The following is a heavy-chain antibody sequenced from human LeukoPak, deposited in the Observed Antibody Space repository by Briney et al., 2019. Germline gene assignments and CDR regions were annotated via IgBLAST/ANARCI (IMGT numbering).Heavy chain of an antibody. CDR1: GFTFSTHS. D-gene: IGHD6-13*01. CDR3: ARFSISAAAAMDS. V-gene: IGHV3-48*04. CDR2: ISSDSGTI. J-gene: IGHJ4*02. Sequence: GGSLRLSCAASGFTFSTHSMNWVRQAPGKGLEWISYISSDSGTIYDADSVKGRFTISRDNAKNSLFLQMNSLSSEDTAVYYCARFSISAAAAMDSWGQGILVTVSS.